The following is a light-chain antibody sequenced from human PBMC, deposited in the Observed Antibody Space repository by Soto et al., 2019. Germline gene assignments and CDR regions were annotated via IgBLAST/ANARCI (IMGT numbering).Light chain of an antibody. CDR1: QSVSSY. J-gene: IGKJ5*01. CDR2: DAS. V-gene: IGKV3-11*01. CDR3: QQRSSSIT. Sequence: EIVLTQSPATLSLSPGERATLSCRASQSVSSYLAWHQQKPGQAPRLLIYDASNRATGVPARFSGSGSGTDFTLTLSSLEPEDFAVYYCQQRSSSITFGQGTRLEIK.